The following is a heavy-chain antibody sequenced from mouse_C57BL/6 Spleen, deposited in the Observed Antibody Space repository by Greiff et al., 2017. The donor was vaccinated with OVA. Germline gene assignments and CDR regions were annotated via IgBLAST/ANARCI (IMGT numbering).Heavy chain of an antibody. J-gene: IGHJ1*03. CDR3: TTTNGNYGNWYFDV. V-gene: IGHV14-4*01. CDR1: GFNIKDDY. Sequence: EVQLQESGAELVRPGASVKLSCTASGFNIKDDYMHWVKQRPEQGLEWIGWIDPENGDTEYASKFQGQATITADTSSNTAYLQLSSLTSEDTAVYYCTTTNGNYGNWYFDVWGTGTTVTVSS. D-gene: IGHD2-1*01. CDR2: IDPENGDT.